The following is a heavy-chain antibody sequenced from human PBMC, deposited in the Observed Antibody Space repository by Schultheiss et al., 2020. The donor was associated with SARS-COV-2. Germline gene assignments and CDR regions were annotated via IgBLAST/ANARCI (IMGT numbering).Heavy chain of an antibody. V-gene: IGHV4-59*12. CDR3: ARRDIVVVPAAMSGYGMDV. Sequence: SETLSLTCTVSGGSISSYYWSWIRQPPGKGLEWIGYIYYSGSTNYHPSLKSRVTISVDTSKNQFSLKLSSVTAADTAVYYCARRDIVVVPAAMSGYGMDVWGQGTTVTVSS. D-gene: IGHD2-2*01. CDR1: GGSISSYY. CDR2: IYYSGST. J-gene: IGHJ6*02.